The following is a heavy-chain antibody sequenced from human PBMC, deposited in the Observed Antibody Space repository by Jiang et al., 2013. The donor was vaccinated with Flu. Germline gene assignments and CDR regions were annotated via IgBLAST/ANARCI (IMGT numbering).Heavy chain of an antibody. CDR2: ISYDGSDK. CDR1: GFTFSSYG. J-gene: IGHJ3*02. V-gene: IGHV3-30*18. CDR3: AKDRDSGWYFSAWNAFDI. D-gene: IGHD6-19*01. Sequence: GSVVQPGRSLRLSCAGAGFTFSSYGMHWVRQAPGKGLEWVALISYDGSDKYYADSVKGRFTISRDNSKNTLFVQMNSLRAEDTAVYYCAKDRDSGWYFSAWNAFDIWGQGTMVTVSS.